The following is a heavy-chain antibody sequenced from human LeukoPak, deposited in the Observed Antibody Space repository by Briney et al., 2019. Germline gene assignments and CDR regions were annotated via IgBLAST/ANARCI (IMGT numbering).Heavy chain of an antibody. CDR1: GFAFSSYW. D-gene: IGHD6-19*01. V-gene: IGHV3-74*01. Sequence: GGSLRLSCAASGFAFSSYWMHWVRQAPGKGLVWVSLIDSDGTITTYADSVKGRFTISRDNARNTLYLQMNSLRAEDTAVYYCARDSIAVAGDIDFWGQGTLVTVSS. CDR3: ARDSIAVAGDIDF. CDR2: IDSDGTIT. J-gene: IGHJ4*02.